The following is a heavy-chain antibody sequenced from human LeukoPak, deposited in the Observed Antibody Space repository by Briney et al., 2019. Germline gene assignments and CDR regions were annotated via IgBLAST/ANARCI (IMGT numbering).Heavy chain of an antibody. CDR2: MNPNNGNT. Sequence: ASVKVSCTASGFRFTSYDINWVRQASGQGFEWMGWMNPNNGNTGYAQKFQGRVTMTRDTSISTAYMELRDLTSEDTAVYYCAREAVVVPAACDYWGQGTLVTVSS. J-gene: IGHJ4*02. V-gene: IGHV1-8*01. CDR1: GFRFTSYD. D-gene: IGHD2-2*01. CDR3: AREAVVVPAACDY.